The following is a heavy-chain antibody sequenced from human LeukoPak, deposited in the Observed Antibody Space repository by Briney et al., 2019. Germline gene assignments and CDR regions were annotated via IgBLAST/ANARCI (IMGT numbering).Heavy chain of an antibody. CDR2: INGDGSSI. J-gene: IGHJ4*02. V-gene: IGHV3-74*01. CDR1: GFTFNTYW. Sequence: GGSPRLSCAASGFTFNTYWMHWVRQAPGKGLVWVSRINGDGSSISYADSVKGRFTISRDNAKNTLYLQLNSLRAEDTAVYYCARGGGSGTYRLDYWGQGTLVTVSS. D-gene: IGHD3-10*01. CDR3: ARGGGSGTYRLDY.